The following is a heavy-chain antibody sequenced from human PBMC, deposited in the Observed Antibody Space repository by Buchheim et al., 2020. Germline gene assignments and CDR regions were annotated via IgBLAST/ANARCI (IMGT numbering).Heavy chain of an antibody. V-gene: IGHV4-30-4*01. D-gene: IGHD3-16*01. CDR3: ATSRRGTPLVD. Sequence: QVQLQESGPGLVKPAQTLSLTCSVSGASISSGNYYWNWIRQRPGQGLEWIGYVYSSGVTYYSPSLRSRLAISLDTSQNHFSLRLRSVTAADTAVYYCATSRRGTPLVDWGQGSL. CDR2: VYSSGVT. J-gene: IGHJ4*02. CDR1: GASISSGNYY.